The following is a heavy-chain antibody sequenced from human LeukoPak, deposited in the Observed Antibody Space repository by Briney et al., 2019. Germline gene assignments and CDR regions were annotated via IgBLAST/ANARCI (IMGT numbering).Heavy chain of an antibody. V-gene: IGHV1-18*01. CDR3: ARVGYSSSWYSYYYMDV. D-gene: IGHD6-13*01. CDR2: ISACNGNT. Sequence: ASVKVSCKASGYTFTSYGISWVRQAPGQGLEWMGWISACNGNTNYAQKLQGRVTMTPDTSTSTAYMELRSLRSDDTAVYYCARVGYSSSWYSYYYMDVWGKGTTVTISS. CDR1: GYTFTSYG. J-gene: IGHJ6*03.